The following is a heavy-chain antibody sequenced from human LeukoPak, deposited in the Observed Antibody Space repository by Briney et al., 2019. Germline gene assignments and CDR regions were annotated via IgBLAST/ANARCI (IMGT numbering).Heavy chain of an antibody. Sequence: ESGPTLVKPTQTLTLTCTFSGFSLSSSGVGVGWIRQPPGKALEWLALIYWDDDKRYSPSLKSRLTITKDTSKNQVVLTMTNMDPVDTATYYCAHCNRGYNYGYYFDYWGQGTLVTVSS. D-gene: IGHD5-18*01. V-gene: IGHV2-5*02. CDR2: IYWDDDK. J-gene: IGHJ4*02. CDR3: AHCNRGYNYGYYFDY. CDR1: GFSLSSSGVG.